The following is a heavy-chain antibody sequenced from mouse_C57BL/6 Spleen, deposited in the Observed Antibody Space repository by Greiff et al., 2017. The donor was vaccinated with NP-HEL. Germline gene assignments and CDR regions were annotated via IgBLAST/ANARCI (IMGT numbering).Heavy chain of an antibody. CDR3: ARGVSSGYPGY. V-gene: IGHV1-69*01. CDR2: IDPSDSYT. Sequence: QVQLKQPGAELVMPGASVKLSCKASGYTFTSYWMHWVKQRPGQGLEWIGEIDPSDSYTNYNQKFKGKSTLTVDKSSSTAYMQLSSLTSEDSAVYYCARGVSSGYPGYWGQGTTLTVSS. D-gene: IGHD3-2*02. CDR1: GYTFTSYW. J-gene: IGHJ2*01.